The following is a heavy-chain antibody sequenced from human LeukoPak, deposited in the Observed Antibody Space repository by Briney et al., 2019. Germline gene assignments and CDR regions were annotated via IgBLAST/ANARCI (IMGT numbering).Heavy chain of an antibody. CDR2: ISDSAAST. V-gene: IGHV3-23*01. CDR3: VRHDSYIPF. J-gene: IGHJ1*01. CDR1: GFTFNNYA. D-gene: IGHD5-18*01. Sequence: TGGSLRLSCAASGFTFNNYAMSWVRQTPGKGLERVSGISDSAASTYYTDSVKGRFTISRDNSKDTVYLQMNNLRVADTALYFCVRHDSYIPFWGQGSLVTVSS.